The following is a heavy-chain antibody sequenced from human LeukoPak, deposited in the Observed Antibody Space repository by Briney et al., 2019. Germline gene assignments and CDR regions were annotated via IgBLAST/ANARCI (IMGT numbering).Heavy chain of an antibody. CDR1: GFTFNNYI. V-gene: IGHV3-21*01. Sequence: GGSLRLSCAASGFTFNNYIMNWVRQAPGKGLEWVSSISSSSDYIYYADSVKGRFTISRDNAKNSLYLQMNSLRAEDTAVYYCARDPGANPWGQGTLVTVSS. CDR3: ARDPGANP. D-gene: IGHD1-26*01. J-gene: IGHJ5*02. CDR2: ISSSSDYI.